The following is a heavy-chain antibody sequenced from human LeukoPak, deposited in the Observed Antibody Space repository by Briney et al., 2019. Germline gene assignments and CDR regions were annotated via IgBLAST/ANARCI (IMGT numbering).Heavy chain of an antibody. V-gene: IGHV3-9*01. CDR2: ISWNSGSI. CDR1: GFTFDDYA. CDR3: AKIHALLRATGSYDY. J-gene: IGHJ4*02. D-gene: IGHD3-9*01. Sequence: GGSLRLSCAASGFTFDDYAMHWVRQAPGKGLEWVSGISWNSGSIGYADSVKGRFTISRDNAKNSLYLQMNSLRAEDTALYYCAKIHALLRATGSYDYWGQGTLVTVSS.